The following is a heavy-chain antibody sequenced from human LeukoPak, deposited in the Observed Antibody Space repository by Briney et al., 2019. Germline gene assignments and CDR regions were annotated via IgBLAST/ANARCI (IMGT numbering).Heavy chain of an antibody. V-gene: IGHV4-61*02. CDR2: IYTGGST. CDR3: ARDPPSRHGPAAIWPFNYYYYVDL. Sequence: PSETLSLTCTVSGGSISSGSYCWRSIRQPAGERLGWIGRIYTGGSTNYNPSLKSRVTISVDTSKNQFFLKLSSVTAADTAVYYCARDPPSRHGPAAIWPFNYYYYVDLWGKGTTVTVSS. CDR1: GGSISSGSYC. J-gene: IGHJ6*03. D-gene: IGHD2-2*01.